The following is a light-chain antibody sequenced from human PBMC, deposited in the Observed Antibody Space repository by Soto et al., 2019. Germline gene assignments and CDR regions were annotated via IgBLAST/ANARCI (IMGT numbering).Light chain of an antibody. J-gene: IGKJ2*01. V-gene: IGKV1-5*03. CDR1: ENIGDW. CDR2: RAS. Sequence: DIEMTQSPSTLSASVGDRVNITCRASENIGDWLAWYQQKPGKAPNILIYRASNLQSGVPSRFSGSGSGTECTLTISSLQPDDFATYYCQQYNRYSRTFGQGTKLEI. CDR3: QQYNRYSRT.